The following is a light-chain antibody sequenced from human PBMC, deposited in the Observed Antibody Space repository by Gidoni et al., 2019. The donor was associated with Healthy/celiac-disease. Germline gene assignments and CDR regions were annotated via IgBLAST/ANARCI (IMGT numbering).Light chain of an antibody. J-gene: IGKJ1*01. CDR3: QQYYSTPWT. V-gene: IGKV4-1*01. CDR2: WAS. Sequence: DIVMTQSPDSLAVSLCERATIHCKSSQSVLYSSNNKNYLALYQQKPGQPPQLLIYWASTRESGVPDRFSGSGSGTDFTLTISSLQAEDVAVYYCQQYYSTPWTFGQETKVEIK. CDR1: QSVLYSSNNKNY.